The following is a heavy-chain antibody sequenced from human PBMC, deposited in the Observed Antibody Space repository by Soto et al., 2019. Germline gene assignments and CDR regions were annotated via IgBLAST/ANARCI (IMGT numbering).Heavy chain of an antibody. CDR3: ARGYSSSWYWHIGAFDI. D-gene: IGHD6-13*01. CDR2: MNPNSGNT. Sequence: VASVKVSCKASGYTFTSYDINWVRQATGQGPEWMGWMNPNSGNTGYAQKFQGRVTMTRNTSISTAYMELSSLRSEDTAVYYCARGYSSSWYWHIGAFDIWGQGTMVTVSS. J-gene: IGHJ3*02. CDR1: GYTFTSYD. V-gene: IGHV1-8*01.